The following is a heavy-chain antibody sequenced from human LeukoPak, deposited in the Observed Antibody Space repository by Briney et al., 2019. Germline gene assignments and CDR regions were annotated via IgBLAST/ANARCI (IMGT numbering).Heavy chain of an antibody. D-gene: IGHD5-18*01. J-gene: IGHJ4*02. CDR1: GYSFTSYW. CDR2: IYPGDSDT. V-gene: IGHV5-51*01. Sequence: NRGEALKISCKGSGYSFTSYWIGWVRHMPGKGLEWMGIIYPGDSDTRYSPSFQGQVTISADKSISTAYPQWSSLKASDTAMYYCARHGAGDTYATDYWGQGTLVTASS. CDR3: ARHGAGDTYATDY.